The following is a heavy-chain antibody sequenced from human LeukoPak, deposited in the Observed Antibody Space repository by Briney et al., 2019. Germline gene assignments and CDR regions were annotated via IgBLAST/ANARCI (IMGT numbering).Heavy chain of an antibody. V-gene: IGHV1-2*02. CDR1: GYTFTGYY. D-gene: IGHD5-24*01. Sequence: ASVKVSCKASGYTFTGYYMHWVRQAPGQGLEWMGWINPNRGGTNYAQKFQGRVPMTRDTSISTAYMELSRLRSDDTAVYYCARGGRDGYTTNLDYWGQGTLVTVSS. CDR3: ARGGRDGYTTNLDY. J-gene: IGHJ4*02. CDR2: INPNRGGT.